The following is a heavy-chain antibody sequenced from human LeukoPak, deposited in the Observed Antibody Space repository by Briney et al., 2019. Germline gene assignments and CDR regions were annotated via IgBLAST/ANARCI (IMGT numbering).Heavy chain of an antibody. CDR3: ARDGGLATPYDY. CDR1: GFTFSSYS. V-gene: IGHV3-48*04. Sequence: PGGSLRLSCAASGFTFSSYSMNWVRQAPGKGLEWVSYISSGSTTMNYADSVKGRFTISRDNAKKSLYLQMNSLRAEDSAVYYCARDGGLATPYDYWGQGTLVTVSS. J-gene: IGHJ4*02. CDR2: ISSGSTTM.